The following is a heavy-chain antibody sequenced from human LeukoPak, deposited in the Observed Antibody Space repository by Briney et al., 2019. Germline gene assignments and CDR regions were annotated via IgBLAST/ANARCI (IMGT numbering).Heavy chain of an antibody. CDR3: AREGAIAARRDFDY. D-gene: IGHD6-6*01. CDR2: INPNSGGT. CDR1: GYTFISYG. J-gene: IGHJ4*02. V-gene: IGHV1-2*02. Sequence: GASVKVSCKASGYTFISYGIGWVRQAPGQGLEWMGWINPNSGGTNYAQKFQGRVTMTRDTSISTAYMELSRLRSDDTAVYYCAREGAIAARRDFDYWGQGTLVTVSS.